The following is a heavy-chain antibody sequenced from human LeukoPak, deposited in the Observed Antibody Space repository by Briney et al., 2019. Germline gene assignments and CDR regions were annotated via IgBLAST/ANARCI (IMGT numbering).Heavy chain of an antibody. CDR3: AKDMLRFLEEPMNV. CDR2: ISDDGSNK. V-gene: IGHV3-30*04. CDR1: GFTFSSYA. Sequence: PGGSLRLSCVASGFTFSSYAMHWVRQAPGKGLEWVAVISDDGSNKYYADSVKGRFTISRDNSKNTLYLQMNSLRAEDTAVYYCAKDMLRFLEEPMNVWGQGTTVTVSS. J-gene: IGHJ6*02. D-gene: IGHD3-3*01.